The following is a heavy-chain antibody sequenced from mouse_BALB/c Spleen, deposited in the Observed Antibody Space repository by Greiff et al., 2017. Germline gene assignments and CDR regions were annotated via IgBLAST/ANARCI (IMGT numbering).Heavy chain of an antibody. J-gene: IGHJ4*01. D-gene: IGHD2-3*01. CDR3: ARKGDGYFYYAMDY. CDR2: IWSGGST. V-gene: IGHV2-2*02. CDR1: GFSLTSYG. Sequence: QVQLQESGPGLVQPSQSLSITCTVSGFSLTSYGVHWVRQSPGKGLEWLGVIWSGGSTDYNAAFISRLSISKDNSKSQVFFKMNSLQANDTAIYYCARKGDGYFYYAMDYWGQGTSVTVSS.